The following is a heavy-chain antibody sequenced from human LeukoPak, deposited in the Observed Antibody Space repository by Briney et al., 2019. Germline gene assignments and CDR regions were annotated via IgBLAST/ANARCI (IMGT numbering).Heavy chain of an antibody. D-gene: IGHD6-13*01. Sequence: PSETLSLTCTVSGGSISSYYWSWIRQPPGKGLEWIGYIYYSGSTNYNPSLKSRVTISVDTSKNQLSLKLSSVTAADTAVYYCARAAAAAGLDPWGQGTLVTVSS. CDR1: GGSISSYY. CDR3: ARAAAAAGLDP. CDR2: IYYSGST. J-gene: IGHJ5*02. V-gene: IGHV4-59*01.